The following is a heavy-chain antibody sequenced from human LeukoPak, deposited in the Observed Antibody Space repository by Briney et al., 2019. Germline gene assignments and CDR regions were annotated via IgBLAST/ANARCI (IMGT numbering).Heavy chain of an antibody. D-gene: IGHD4-23*01. CDR3: ARTSGYGGNSDFDY. Sequence: GGSLRLSCAASEFTFSSYWMSWVRQAPGKGLEWVSAISGSGGSTYYADSVKGRFTISRDNSKNTLYLQMNSLRAEDTAVYYCARTSGYGGNSDFDYWGQGTLVTVSS. J-gene: IGHJ4*02. V-gene: IGHV3-23*01. CDR2: ISGSGGST. CDR1: EFTFSSYW.